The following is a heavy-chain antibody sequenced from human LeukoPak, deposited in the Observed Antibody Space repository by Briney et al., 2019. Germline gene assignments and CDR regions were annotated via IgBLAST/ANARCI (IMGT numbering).Heavy chain of an antibody. CDR3: ARVGRDDGDYSYFDY. Sequence: QAGGSLRLSCGASGFTFSNYWMSWVRQTPGKGLEWVANINQAGSEKYYVDSVKGRFTFSRDNAKNSLYLQMNSLRAEDTAVYYCARVGRDDGDYSYFDYWGQGTLVTVSS. CDR2: INQAGSEK. D-gene: IGHD4-17*01. J-gene: IGHJ4*02. CDR1: GFTFSNYW. V-gene: IGHV3-7*05.